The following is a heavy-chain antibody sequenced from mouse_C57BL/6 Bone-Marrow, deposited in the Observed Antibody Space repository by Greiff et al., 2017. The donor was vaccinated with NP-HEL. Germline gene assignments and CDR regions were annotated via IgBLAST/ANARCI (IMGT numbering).Heavy chain of an antibody. J-gene: IGHJ2*01. CDR2: IHPNSGST. V-gene: IGHV1-64*01. Sequence: QVQLKQPGAELVKPGASVKLSCKASGYTFTSYWMHWVKQRPGQGLEWIGMIHPNSGSTNYNEKFKSKATLTVDKSSSTAYMQLSSLTSEDSAVYYCAREDGYDVGCYWGQGTTLTVSS. CDR3: AREDGYDVGCY. CDR1: GYTFTSYW. D-gene: IGHD2-2*01.